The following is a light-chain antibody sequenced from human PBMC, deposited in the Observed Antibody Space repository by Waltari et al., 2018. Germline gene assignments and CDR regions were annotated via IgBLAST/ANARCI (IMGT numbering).Light chain of an antibody. Sequence: QSALTQPPSASGSPGQSVTISCTGTSSDVGGYNFVSWYQQHPGKAPQLMIYEVTKLPSGVPDRFSGSKSGNTASLTVSGLQPEDEADYYCSSYAGSNNFWVFGGGTKLTVL. J-gene: IGLJ3*02. V-gene: IGLV2-8*01. CDR2: EVT. CDR1: SSDVGGYNF. CDR3: SSYAGSNNFWV.